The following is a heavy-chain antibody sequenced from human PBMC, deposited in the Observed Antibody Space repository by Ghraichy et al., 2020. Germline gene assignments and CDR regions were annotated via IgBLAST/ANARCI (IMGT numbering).Heavy chain of an antibody. Sequence: SETLSPTCIVSGGSIGNNRYYWGWIRQSPGSAMEWIGNVYDSGRSYYNPTLKSRLTISLDTSKSQFSLSLKSVTAADTAVYYCSRTLPHSRCFDSWGLGTLVTVSS. J-gene: IGHJ4*02. CDR1: GGSIGNNRYY. CDR2: VYDSGRS. V-gene: IGHV4-39*01. CDR3: SRTLPHSRCFDS.